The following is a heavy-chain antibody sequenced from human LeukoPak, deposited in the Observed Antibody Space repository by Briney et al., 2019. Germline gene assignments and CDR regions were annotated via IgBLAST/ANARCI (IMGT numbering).Heavy chain of an antibody. CDR3: SREKGDRHGYNHQFDY. Sequence: GGSLRLSCIASGFSFGDYAMSWLRQAPGKGLEWVGFIRSKAHGGTTEYAASVKGRFTISRDDSKSIAYLQMNSLKTEDTAVFYCSREKGDRHGYNHQFDYWGQGTLVTVSS. V-gene: IGHV3-49*03. CDR1: GFSFGDYA. CDR2: IRSKAHGGTT. D-gene: IGHD5-24*01. J-gene: IGHJ4*02.